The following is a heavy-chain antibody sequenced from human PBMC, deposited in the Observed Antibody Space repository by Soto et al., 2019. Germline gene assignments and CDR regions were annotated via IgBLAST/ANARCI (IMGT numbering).Heavy chain of an antibody. CDR2: IYPGDSDT. CDR1: GYSFTSYW. D-gene: IGHD3-3*01. Sequence: GESLKISCKGSGYSFTSYWIGWVRQMPGKGLEWMGIIYPGDSDTRYSPSFQGQVTISADKSISTAYLQWSSLKASDTAMYYCAREYYDFWSGSLVSMDVWGQGTTVTVSS. V-gene: IGHV5-51*01. CDR3: AREYYDFWSGSLVSMDV. J-gene: IGHJ6*02.